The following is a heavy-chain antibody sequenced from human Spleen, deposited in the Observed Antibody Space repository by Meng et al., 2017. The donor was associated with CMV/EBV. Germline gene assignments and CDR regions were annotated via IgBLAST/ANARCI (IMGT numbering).Heavy chain of an antibody. CDR2: ISHDGSNI. D-gene: IGHD6-19*01. Sequence: LSGAASGFRVSDYGMNWVRQAPGKGLEWVAVISHDGSNIYYADSLKGRFTISRDNSKNTLYLQMNSLRADDTAVYYCASPPSSGRDYWGQGTLVTVSS. V-gene: IGHV3-30*03. CDR3: ASPPSSGRDY. CDR1: GFRVSDYG. J-gene: IGHJ4*02.